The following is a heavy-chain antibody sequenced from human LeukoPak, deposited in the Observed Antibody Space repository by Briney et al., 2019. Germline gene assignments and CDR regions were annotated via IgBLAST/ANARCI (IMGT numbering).Heavy chain of an antibody. D-gene: IGHD2-15*01. V-gene: IGHV5-51*01. CDR2: IYPGDSDI. CDR3: ARGLYCSGGSCRFDY. CDR1: GSRFTSSW. Sequence: GESLQISCEGSGSRFTSSWIGWVRQLPGKGLEWMGIIYPGDSDIRYSPSFQGQVTISADKSITTAYLQWSSLKASDTAIYYCARGLYCSGGSCRFDYWGQGTLVTVSS. J-gene: IGHJ4*02.